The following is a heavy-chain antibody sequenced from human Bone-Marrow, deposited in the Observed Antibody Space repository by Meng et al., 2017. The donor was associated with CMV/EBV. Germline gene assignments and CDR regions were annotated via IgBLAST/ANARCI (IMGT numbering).Heavy chain of an antibody. Sequence: GESLKISCAASGFTVSSNYMSWVRQAPGKGLEWVSVIFSGGSTYYADSVKGRFTISGDNSKNTLYLQMNSLRAEDTAVYYCARVRDSMVMYYYYGMDVWGQGTTVTVSS. V-gene: IGHV3-53*05. CDR3: ARVRDSMVMYYYYGMDV. CDR2: IFSGGST. J-gene: IGHJ6*02. CDR1: GFTVSSNY. D-gene: IGHD5-18*01.